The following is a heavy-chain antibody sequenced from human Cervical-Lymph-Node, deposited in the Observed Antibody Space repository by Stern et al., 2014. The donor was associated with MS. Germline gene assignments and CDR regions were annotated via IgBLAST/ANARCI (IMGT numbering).Heavy chain of an antibody. V-gene: IGHV3-13*01. CDR3: ARNRHGYYYYGMDV. CDR1: GFTFSSYD. Sequence: VQLVESGGGLVQPGGSLRLSCAASGFTFSSYDMHWVRQATGQGLEWVSTIGTAGDTYYPGSVKGRFTISRENAKNSLYLQMNSLRAGDPAVYYCARNRHGYYYYGMDVWGQGTTVTVSS. CDR2: IGTAGDT. J-gene: IGHJ6*02. D-gene: IGHD1-14*01.